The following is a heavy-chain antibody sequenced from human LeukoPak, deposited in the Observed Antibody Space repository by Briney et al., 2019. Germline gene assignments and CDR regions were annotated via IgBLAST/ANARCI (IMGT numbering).Heavy chain of an antibody. J-gene: IGHJ4*02. V-gene: IGHV3-23*01. D-gene: IGHD6-19*01. CDR1: GFTFSDYY. CDR3: AKVARIAVAGTGDY. CDR2: ISGSGGST. Sequence: GGSLRLSCAASGFTFSDYYMSWIRQAPGKGLEWVSAISGSGGSTYYADSVKGRFTISRDNSKNTLYLQMNSLRAEDTAVYYCAKVARIAVAGTGDYWGQGTLVTVSS.